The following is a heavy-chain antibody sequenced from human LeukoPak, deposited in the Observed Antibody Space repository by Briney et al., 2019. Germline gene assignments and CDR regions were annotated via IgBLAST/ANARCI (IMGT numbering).Heavy chain of an antibody. V-gene: IGHV4-59*01. D-gene: IGHD3-22*01. Sequence: SETLSLTCTVSGGSISSYYWSWIRQPPGKGLEWIGYIYYSGSTNYNPSLKSRVTISVDTSKNQFSLKLSSVTAADTAVYYCARTDYYDSSGYSFDCWGQGTLVTVSS. J-gene: IGHJ4*02. CDR3: ARTDYYDSSGYSFDC. CDR2: IYYSGST. CDR1: GGSISSYY.